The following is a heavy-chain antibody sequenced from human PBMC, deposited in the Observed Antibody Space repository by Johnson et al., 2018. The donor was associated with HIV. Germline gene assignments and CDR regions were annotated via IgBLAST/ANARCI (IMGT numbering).Heavy chain of an antibody. CDR3: ARDLQGRDAFDS. Sequence: QVQLVESGGGVVQPGRSLRLSCAASGFKFSDFAMHWVRQIPGKGLEWVAVMSYDGREKYYTDSVKGRFSISRDNAKHSLYLQMNSLRAEDTAVYYCARDLQGRDAFDSWGQGTMVTVSS. V-gene: IGHV3-30*04. CDR2: MSYDGREK. CDR1: GFKFSDFA. J-gene: IGHJ3*02.